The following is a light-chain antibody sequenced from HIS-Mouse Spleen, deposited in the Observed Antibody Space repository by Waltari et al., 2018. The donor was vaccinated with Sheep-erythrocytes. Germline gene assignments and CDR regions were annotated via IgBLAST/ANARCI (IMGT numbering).Light chain of an antibody. V-gene: IGLV2-11*01. Sequence: QSALTQPRSVSGSPGQSVTISCTGTSSDVGGYNYVSWYQQHPGKAPKLMIYDVSKRPSGAPARCCGSKSGNTASLTISGLQAEDAADYYCCSYAGSYNHVFATGTKVTVL. J-gene: IGLJ1*01. CDR3: CSYAGSYNHV. CDR2: DVS. CDR1: SSDVGGYNY.